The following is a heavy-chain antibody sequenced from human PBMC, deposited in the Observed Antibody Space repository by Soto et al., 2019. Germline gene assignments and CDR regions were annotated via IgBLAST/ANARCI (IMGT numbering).Heavy chain of an antibody. CDR3: AKATATGGGAFDI. D-gene: IGHD2-8*02. J-gene: IGHJ3*02. CDR1: GFTFSTYT. CDR2: VGGSGDGT. Sequence: PGGSLRLSCAASGFTFSTYTMTWVRQAPGKGLEWVSSVGGSGDGTYYADSVKGRFTISRDNSKNTLYLQMNSLRAEDTAIYYCAKATATGGGAFDISGQGTMVTVSS. V-gene: IGHV3-23*01.